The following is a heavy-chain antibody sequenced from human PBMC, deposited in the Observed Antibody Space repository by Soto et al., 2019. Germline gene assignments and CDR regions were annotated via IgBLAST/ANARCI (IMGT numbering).Heavy chain of an antibody. V-gene: IGHV4-34*01. J-gene: IGHJ5*02. CDR2: INHSGST. CDR3: ARGGSGSYRLYNWFDP. CDR1: GGSFSGYY. Sequence: SETLSLTCAVYGGSFSGYYWSWIRQPPGKGLEWIGEINHSGSTNYNPSLKSRVTISVDTSKNQFSLKLSSVTAADTAVYYCARGGSGSYRLYNWFDPWGQGTLVTVYS. D-gene: IGHD1-26*01.